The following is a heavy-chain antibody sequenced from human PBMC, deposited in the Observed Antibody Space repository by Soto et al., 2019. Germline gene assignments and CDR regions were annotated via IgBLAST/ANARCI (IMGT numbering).Heavy chain of an antibody. J-gene: IGHJ4*02. V-gene: IGHV1-18*01. CDR1: GYTFTSYG. CDR2: ISAYNGNT. CDR3: ARDRGLYYPDALGEFDY. D-gene: IGHD2-8*01. Sequence: ASVKVSCKASGYTFTSYGISWVRQAPGQGLEWMGWISAYNGNTNYAQKLQGRVTMTTDTSTSTAYMELRSLRSDDTAVDYCARDRGLYYPDALGEFDYWGQGTLVTVSS.